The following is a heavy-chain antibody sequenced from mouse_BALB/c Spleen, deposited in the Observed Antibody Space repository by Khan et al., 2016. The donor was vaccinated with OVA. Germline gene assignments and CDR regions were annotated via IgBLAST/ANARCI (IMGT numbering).Heavy chain of an antibody. CDR3: TRRGIYGIFTY. V-gene: IGHV1-7*01. D-gene: IGHD2-1*01. CDR2: LDPSTGYT. Sequence: QVQLQQSGAELAKPGASVEMSCKASGYTFTTYWLHWVKQRPGQGLEWIGYLDPSTGYTEYNQKFKDKATLTADKSSTTAYMPLSSLTSEDSAVYYCTRRGIYGIFTYWGQGTLVTVSA. CDR1: GYTFTTYW. J-gene: IGHJ3*01.